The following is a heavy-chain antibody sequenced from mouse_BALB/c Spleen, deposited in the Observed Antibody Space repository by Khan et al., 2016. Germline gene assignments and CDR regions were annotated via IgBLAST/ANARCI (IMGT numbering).Heavy chain of an antibody. CDR2: ISSSGST. V-gene: IGHV3-2*02. CDR3: ARSGALYGNFAY. J-gene: IGHJ3*01. CDR1: GYSITSDYA. D-gene: IGHD2-1*01. Sequence: EVQLQESGPGLVKPSQSLSLTCTVTGYSITSDYAWNWIRQFPGNKLECMGYISSSGSTIYNRSLKRRISITRDTSKNQFFLQLNSVTTEDTATYYCARSGALYGNFAYWGQGTLVTVSA.